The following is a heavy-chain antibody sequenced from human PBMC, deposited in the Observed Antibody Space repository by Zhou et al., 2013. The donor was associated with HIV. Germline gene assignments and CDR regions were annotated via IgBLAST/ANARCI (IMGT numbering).Heavy chain of an antibody. CDR3: ASGGTYSSSWYSPGAGTFDY. D-gene: IGHD6-13*01. Sequence: QVQLVQSGAEVKKPGSSVKVSCKASGGPFSSYAISWVRQAPGQGLEYMGGFIPIFGTANYAQKFQGRLTITTDESTSTAYMDLSSLRSEDTAVYYCASGGTYSSSWYSPGAGTFDYWGQGTLVTVSS. J-gene: IGHJ4*02. V-gene: IGHV1-69*05. CDR2: FIPIFGTA. CDR1: GGPFSSYA.